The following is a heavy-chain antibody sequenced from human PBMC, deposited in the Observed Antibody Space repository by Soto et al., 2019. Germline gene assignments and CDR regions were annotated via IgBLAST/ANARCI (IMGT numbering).Heavy chain of an antibody. J-gene: IGHJ5*02. CDR2: IKSKVDGGTT. CDR1: GFTVGSAW. D-gene: IGHD2-21*02. CDR3: TSSPQRALTEEVSGS. V-gene: IGHV3-15*07. Sequence: EVQLVESGGGLVKPGGSLRLGCEVSGFTVGSAWMNWVRQAPGKGLVWVGRIKSKVDGGTTDYAEPAKGRFTISIDASKNTLCLQMESPKTEDTSVYYCTSSPQRALTEEVSGSWCQETLVTVSS.